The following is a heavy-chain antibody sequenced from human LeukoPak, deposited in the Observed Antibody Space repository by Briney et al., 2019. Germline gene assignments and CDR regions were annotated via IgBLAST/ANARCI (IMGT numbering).Heavy chain of an antibody. V-gene: IGHV1-69*13. CDR3: ARHEALVGATVDY. Sequence: ASVKVSCKASGGTFSSYAISWVRQAPGQGLEWMGGIIPIFGTANYAQKFQGRVTITADESTSTAYMELSSLRSEDTAVYYCARHEALVGATVDYWGQGTLVTVSS. J-gene: IGHJ4*02. D-gene: IGHD1-26*01. CDR2: IIPIFGTA. CDR1: GGTFSSYA.